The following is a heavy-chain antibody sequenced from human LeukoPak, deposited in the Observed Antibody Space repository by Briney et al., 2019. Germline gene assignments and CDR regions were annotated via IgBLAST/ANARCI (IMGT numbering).Heavy chain of an antibody. CDR3: ARGYYGSGSFFDY. J-gene: IGHJ4*02. CDR2: IYYSGST. D-gene: IGHD3-10*01. Sequence: PSETLSLTCTVSGGSVRSGSYYWSWLRQPPGKGLEWIGYIYYSGSTNYNPSLRSRVTISVDTSKNQFSLKLSSVTAADTAVYYCARGYYGSGSFFDYWGQGTLVTVSS. CDR1: GGSVRSGSYY. V-gene: IGHV4-61*01.